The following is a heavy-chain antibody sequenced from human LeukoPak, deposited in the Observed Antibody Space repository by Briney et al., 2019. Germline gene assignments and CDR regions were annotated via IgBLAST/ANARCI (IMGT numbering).Heavy chain of an antibody. Sequence: PGGSLRLSCAASGFTLNNYAMSWVRQAPGKGLEWVSIINNSGGSTYYAGSVKGRFTISRDLSKNTLYLQMNSLRAEDTALYYCARKYSGTNPFDYWGQGTLVTVSS. CDR3: ARKYSGTNPFDY. D-gene: IGHD1-26*01. J-gene: IGHJ4*02. CDR2: INNSGGST. CDR1: GFTLNNYA. V-gene: IGHV3-23*01.